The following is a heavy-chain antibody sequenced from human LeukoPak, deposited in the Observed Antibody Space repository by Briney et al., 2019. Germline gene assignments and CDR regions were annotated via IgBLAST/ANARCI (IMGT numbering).Heavy chain of an antibody. Sequence: GGSLRLSCAASGFMFSRYAMSWVRQAPGKGLEWVSSISTDTDTYYADSVKGRFTISRDNSKNTLYLQMNSLRAEDTAVYYCAGGEILTGHYTFDYWGQGTLVTVSS. V-gene: IGHV3-23*05. CDR3: AGGEILTGHYTFDY. D-gene: IGHD3-9*01. J-gene: IGHJ4*02. CDR2: ISTDTDT. CDR1: GFMFSRYA.